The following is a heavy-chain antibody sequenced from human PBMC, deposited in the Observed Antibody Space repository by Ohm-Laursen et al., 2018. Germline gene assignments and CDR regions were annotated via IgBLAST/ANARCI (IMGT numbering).Heavy chain of an antibody. CDR1: GFTFSSYW. D-gene: IGHD3-16*01. J-gene: IGHJ4*02. Sequence: SLRLSCSASGFTFSSYWMSWVRQAPGKGLEWVANIKQDGGQQYYGDSVKGRFTISRDNAKNSLYLQMNSLRGEDTAVYCCAREDKNRGGIGYWGQGTLVTVSS. CDR2: IKQDGGQQ. V-gene: IGHV3-7*01. CDR3: AREDKNRGGIGY.